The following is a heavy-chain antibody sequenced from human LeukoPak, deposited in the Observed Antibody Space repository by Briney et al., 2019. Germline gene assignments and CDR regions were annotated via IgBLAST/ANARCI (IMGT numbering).Heavy chain of an antibody. CDR1: GGTFSSYA. CDR3: ARDLMARGVISPLTDY. J-gene: IGHJ4*02. D-gene: IGHD3-10*01. Sequence: SVKVSCKASGGTFSSYAISWVRQAPGQGLEWMGRIIPILGIANYAQKFQGRVTITADKSTSTAYMELSSLRSEDTAVYYCARDLMARGVISPLTDYWGQGTLVTVSS. V-gene: IGHV1-69*04. CDR2: IIPILGIA.